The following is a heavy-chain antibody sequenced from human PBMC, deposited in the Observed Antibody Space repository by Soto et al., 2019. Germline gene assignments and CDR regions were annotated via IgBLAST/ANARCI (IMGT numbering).Heavy chain of an antibody. CDR3: VRVSAADHAFEV. V-gene: IGHV3-13*01. J-gene: IGHJ3*01. Sequence: GGSLRLSCAASGFTCSSYDMQWVSQPSAKGPVWTSGIPTPGDTYYPAYVEGRFTSSRENAKNSLYLQMNSLRVGDTAVYYCVRVSAADHAFEVWGQGTMVTVSS. CDR1: GFTCSSYD. CDR2: IPTPGDT. D-gene: IGHD6-13*01.